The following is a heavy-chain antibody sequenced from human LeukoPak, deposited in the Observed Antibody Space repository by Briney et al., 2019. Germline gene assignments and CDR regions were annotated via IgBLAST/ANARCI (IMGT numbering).Heavy chain of an antibody. D-gene: IGHD6-19*01. J-gene: IGHJ4*02. V-gene: IGHV3-23*01. CDR1: GFTFSSYS. CDR3: AKDLFIGSSGWYGHY. Sequence: GGSLRLSCAASGFTFSSYSMNWARQAPGKGLEWVSAISGSGGSTYCADSVKGRFTISRDNSKNTLYLQMNSLRAEDTAVYYCAKDLFIGSSGWYGHYWGQGTLVTVSS. CDR2: ISGSGGST.